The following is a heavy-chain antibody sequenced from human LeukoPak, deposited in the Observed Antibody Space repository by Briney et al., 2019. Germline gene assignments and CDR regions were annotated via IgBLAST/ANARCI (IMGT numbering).Heavy chain of an antibody. D-gene: IGHD6-19*01. V-gene: IGHV4-4*02. CDR2: IYHSGST. J-gene: IGHJ4*02. CDR3: AREIAVAYGDYFDY. CDR1: GGSISSSNW. Sequence: SGTLSLTCAVSGGSISSSNWWSWVRQPTGKGLEWIVEIYHSGSTNYNPSLKSRVTISVDKSKNQFSLKLSSVTAADTAVYYCAREIAVAYGDYFDYWGQGTLVTVSS.